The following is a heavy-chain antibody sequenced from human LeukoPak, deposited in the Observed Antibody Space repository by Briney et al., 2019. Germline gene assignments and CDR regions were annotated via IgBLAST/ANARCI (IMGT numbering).Heavy chain of an antibody. CDR3: ARAPLTYDFWSGYTQNPPDAFDI. Sequence: SETLSLTCTVSGGSISSYYWSWIRQPPGKGLEWIGYIYYSGSTNYNPSLKSRVTISVDTSKNQFSLKLSSVTAADTAVYYCARAPLTYDFWSGYTQNPPDAFDIWGQGTMVTVSS. CDR2: IYYSGST. CDR1: GGSISSYY. D-gene: IGHD3-3*01. V-gene: IGHV4-59*01. J-gene: IGHJ3*02.